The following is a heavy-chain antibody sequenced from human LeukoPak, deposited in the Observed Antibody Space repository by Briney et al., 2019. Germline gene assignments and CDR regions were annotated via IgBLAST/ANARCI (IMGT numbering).Heavy chain of an antibody. CDR2: ISSSGSTI. V-gene: IGHV3-48*03. J-gene: IGHJ4*02. CDR3: ARVNTYYDFWCGYLDY. Sequence: GGSLRLSCAASGFTFSSYEMNWVRQAPGKGLEWVSYISSSGSTIYYADSVKGRFTISRDNAKNSLYLQMNSLRAEDTAVYYCARVNTYYDFWCGYLDYWGQGTLVTVSS. D-gene: IGHD3-3*01. CDR1: GFTFSSYE.